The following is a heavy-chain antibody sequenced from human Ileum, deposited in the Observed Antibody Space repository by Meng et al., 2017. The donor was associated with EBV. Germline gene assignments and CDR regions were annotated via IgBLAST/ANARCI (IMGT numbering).Heavy chain of an antibody. Sequence: QLHLQESGPGLVKPSETLSLTCTVSGGSISSSSYYWGWIRQPPGKGLEWIGSIYYSGSTYYNPSLKSRVTISVDTSKNQFSLKLSSVTAADTAVYYCARSIVVVPAAIYYWGQGTLVTASS. D-gene: IGHD2-2*01. V-gene: IGHV4-39*01. CDR2: IYYSGST. J-gene: IGHJ4*02. CDR1: GGSISSSSYY. CDR3: ARSIVVVPAAIYY.